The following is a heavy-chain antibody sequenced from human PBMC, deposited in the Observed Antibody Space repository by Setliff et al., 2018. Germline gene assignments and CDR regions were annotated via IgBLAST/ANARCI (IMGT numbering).Heavy chain of an antibody. CDR1: GFNVSRIY. CDR3: AKTRGSNWNFFYYMDV. D-gene: IGHD1-1*01. Sequence: GGSLRLSCTASGFNVSRIYMSWVRQAPGKGLDWVSLIYSGDITYFADSVKGRFTISRDNSKNTLYLQMNSLRAEDTAVYYCAKTRGSNWNFFYYMDVWGKGTTVTVSS. J-gene: IGHJ6*03. V-gene: IGHV3-53*01. CDR2: IYSGDIT.